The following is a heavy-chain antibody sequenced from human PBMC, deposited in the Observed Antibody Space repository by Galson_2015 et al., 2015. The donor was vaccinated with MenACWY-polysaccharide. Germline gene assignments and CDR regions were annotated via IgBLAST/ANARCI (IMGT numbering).Heavy chain of an antibody. V-gene: IGHV3-7*01. CDR1: GLTFSRFW. CDR3: ARVDGGTFVGDAVDL. J-gene: IGHJ3*01. Sequence: SLRLSCAASGLTFSRFWMNWVRQAPGKGLEWVAIIKDDGSERYYEDSVKGRFTISRDNAKESLYLQMNSLRVEDTAVYYCARVDGGTFVGDAVDLWGQGTMVTVSS. CDR2: IKDDGSER. D-gene: IGHD2-15*01.